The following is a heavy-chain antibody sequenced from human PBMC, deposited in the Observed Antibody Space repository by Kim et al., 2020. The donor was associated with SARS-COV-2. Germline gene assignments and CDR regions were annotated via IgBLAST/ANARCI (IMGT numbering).Heavy chain of an antibody. CDR1: GGSIISSSYL. D-gene: IGHD3-10*01. J-gene: IGHJ5*02. Sequence: SETLSLTCTVSGGSIISSSYLWGWIRQPPGKGLAWIGSIYYSGSTYYNPSLKSRVNVSLDTSKKQFSLKLSSVTAADTAVYYCARAYYYGSGSYWDWFDP. CDR2: IYYSGST. V-gene: IGHV4-39*07. CDR3: ARAYYYGSGSYWDWFDP.